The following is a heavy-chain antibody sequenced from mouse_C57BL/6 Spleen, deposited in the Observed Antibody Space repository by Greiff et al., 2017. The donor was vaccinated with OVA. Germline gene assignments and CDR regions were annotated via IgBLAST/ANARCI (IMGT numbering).Heavy chain of an antibody. Sequence: EVQLQQSGAELVRPGASVKLSCTASGFNIKDDYMHWVKQRPEQGLEWIGWIDPENGDTEYASKFQGKATITADTSSNTAYLQLSSLTSEDTAVYYCTYDYDRYYYAMDYWGQGTSVTVSS. D-gene: IGHD2-4*01. J-gene: IGHJ4*01. CDR2: IDPENGDT. CDR1: GFNIKDDY. CDR3: TYDYDRYYYAMDY. V-gene: IGHV14-4*01.